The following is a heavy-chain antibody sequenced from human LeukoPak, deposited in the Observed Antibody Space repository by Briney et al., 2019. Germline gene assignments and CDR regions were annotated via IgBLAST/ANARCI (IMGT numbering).Heavy chain of an antibody. J-gene: IGHJ4*02. Sequence: GGSLRLSCAASGFTFSSYRMNWARQAPGRGVEWVSYICSSSSNIYYAVSVKGRFTISRDNAKNSLSLQMNSLRAEDTAVYYCARESYYDILTGSSLFDYWGQGTLVTVSS. CDR3: ARESYYDILTGSSLFDY. CDR1: GFTFSSYR. CDR2: ICSSSSNI. D-gene: IGHD3-9*01. V-gene: IGHV3-48*01.